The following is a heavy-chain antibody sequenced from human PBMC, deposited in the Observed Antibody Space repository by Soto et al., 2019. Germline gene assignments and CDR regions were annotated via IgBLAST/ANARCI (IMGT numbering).Heavy chain of an antibody. D-gene: IGHD6-6*01. V-gene: IGHV3-33*01. J-gene: IGHJ4*02. Sequence: QPVGSLRLSCAASGLTFSSYGMHWVRQAPGKGLEWVAVIWYDGSNKYYADSVKGRFTISRDNSKNTLYLQMNSLRAEDTAVYYCARASAARPGDYWGQGTLVTV. CDR3: ARASAARPGDY. CDR2: IWYDGSNK. CDR1: GLTFSSYG.